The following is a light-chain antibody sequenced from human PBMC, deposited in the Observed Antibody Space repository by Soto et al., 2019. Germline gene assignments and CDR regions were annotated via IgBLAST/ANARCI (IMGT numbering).Light chain of an antibody. CDR3: HQYNSYVT. CDR1: QSISSW. J-gene: IGKJ4*01. Sequence: DIQMTQSPSTLSASVGDRVTITCRASQSISSWWAWYQQKLGKAPKLLIYKASSLEGGGPSRFSGSGSGTDSTLTIRSLQPDDFATYYCHQYNSYVTVGGGTKVEIK. V-gene: IGKV1-5*03. CDR2: KAS.